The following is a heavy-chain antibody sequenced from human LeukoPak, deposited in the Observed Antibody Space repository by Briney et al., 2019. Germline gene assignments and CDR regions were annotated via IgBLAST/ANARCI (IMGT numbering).Heavy chain of an antibody. Sequence: PSETLSLTCAVYGGSFSCYYWSWIRQPPGKGLEWIGEINHSGCTNYHPPLKSRVTISIDMSNNQFSLKLSSVTAADTAVYFCAREYSTSSTAFDIWGQGTMVTVSS. V-gene: IGHV4-34*01. J-gene: IGHJ3*02. D-gene: IGHD6-6*01. CDR1: GGSFSCYY. CDR3: AREYSTSSTAFDI. CDR2: INHSGCT.